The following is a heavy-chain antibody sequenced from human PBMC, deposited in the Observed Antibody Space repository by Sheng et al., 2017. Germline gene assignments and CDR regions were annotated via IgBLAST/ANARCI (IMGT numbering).Heavy chain of an antibody. CDR2: FYNSGST. Sequence: QVQLQESGPGLVKPSETLSLTCTVSGVSINSYYWSWIRQSAGKGLEWIGRFYNSGSTDYNPSLKSRVTISVDTSKNQLSLNLNSVTAADTAIYYCAREPPEWWFSYVFDVWDQG. D-gene: IGHD2-15*01. CDR3: AREPPEWWFSYVFDV. J-gene: IGHJ3*01. CDR1: GVSINSYY. V-gene: IGHV4-4*07.